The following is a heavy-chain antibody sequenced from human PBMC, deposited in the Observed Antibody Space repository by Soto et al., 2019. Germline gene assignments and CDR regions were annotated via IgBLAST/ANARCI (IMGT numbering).Heavy chain of an antibody. V-gene: IGHV1-18*01. CDR3: ARVNDFFWGSYRSDSFDI. D-gene: IGHD3-16*02. Sequence: QVRLVQSGAEVKRPGASVKVSCKASGYTFTNYAIAWVRQALGQGLEWMGWISPYTDNTNFAQKFQGRVTMTTDTSTSTDYMELRSLRSDDTAVFFCARVNDFFWGSYRSDSFDIWGQGTMVTVS. CDR1: GYTFTNYA. CDR2: ISPYTDNT. J-gene: IGHJ3*02.